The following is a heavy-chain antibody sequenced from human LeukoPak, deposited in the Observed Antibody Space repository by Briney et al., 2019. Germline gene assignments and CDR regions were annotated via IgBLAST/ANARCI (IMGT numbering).Heavy chain of an antibody. CDR1: GYSFTSYW. D-gene: IGHD6-19*01. J-gene: IGHJ3*02. V-gene: IGHV5-51*01. CDR3: ASTNSSGWYPAGAFDI. CDR2: IYPGDSDT. Sequence: GESLKISCKGSGYSFTSYWIGWVRQMPGKGLEWMGIIYPGDSDTRYSPSFQGQVTISADKSISTAYLQWSSLKASDTAMYYCASTNSSGWYPAGAFDIWGQGTMVTVSS.